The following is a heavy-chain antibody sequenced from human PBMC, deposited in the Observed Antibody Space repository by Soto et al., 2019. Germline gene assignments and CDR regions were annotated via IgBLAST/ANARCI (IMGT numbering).Heavy chain of an antibody. J-gene: IGHJ6*02. CDR1: GFIFSSHT. D-gene: IGHD3-16*02. Sequence: DVQLVESGGGLVQPGGSLRLSCAASGFIFSSHTMHWVRQAPGKGLEWVSSITCSSSYIFYADSVKGRFTISRDNAKNTVYLQVNSLRAADTGVYYCATLVTSETGSGMDVWGQGSTVTVSS. CDR3: ATLVTSETGSGMDV. V-gene: IGHV3-21*06. CDR2: ITCSSSYI.